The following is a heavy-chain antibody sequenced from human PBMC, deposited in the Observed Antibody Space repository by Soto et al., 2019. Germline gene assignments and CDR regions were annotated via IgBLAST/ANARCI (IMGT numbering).Heavy chain of an antibody. J-gene: IGHJ4*02. CDR2: ISWNGESI. CDR1: GFSFGDYA. Sequence: EVQLVESGGGLVQPGRSLRLSCAASGFSFGDYAMQWVRQVPGKGLEWVSSISWNGESIGYADSVKGRFTISRDNGKKSVYLQMNSLRGEDTALYYCAKDVGSSGWYDGFDSWGQGTLVNVS. V-gene: IGHV3-9*01. D-gene: IGHD6-19*01. CDR3: AKDVGSSGWYDGFDS.